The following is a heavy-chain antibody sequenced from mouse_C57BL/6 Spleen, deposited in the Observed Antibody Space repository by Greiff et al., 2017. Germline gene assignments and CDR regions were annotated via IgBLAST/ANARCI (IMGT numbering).Heavy chain of an antibody. CDR2: IWSGGST. V-gene: IGHV2-2*01. D-gene: IGHD1-1*01. CDR1: GFSLTSYG. CDR3: ARTITTVEFGAMDY. Sequence: QVQLKESGPGLVQPSQSLSITCTVSGFSLTSYGVHWVRQSPGKGLEWLGVIWSGGSTDNNAAFISRLTISKDNSKSPVYFKMNSRQADDTAIYYCARTITTVEFGAMDYWGQGTSVTVSS. J-gene: IGHJ4*01.